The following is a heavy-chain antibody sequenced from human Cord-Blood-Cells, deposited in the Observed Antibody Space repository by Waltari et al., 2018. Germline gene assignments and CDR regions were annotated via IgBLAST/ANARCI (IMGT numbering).Heavy chain of an antibody. CDR2: INHSGST. CDR1: GGSFSGYY. CDR3: AVKGYCSGGSCYREDY. Sequence: QVQLQQWGAGLLKPSETLSLTCAVYGGSFSGYYWSWIRQPPGKGVEWIGEINHSGSTNDNPSLKSRVTISVDTSKNQFPLKLSSVTAADTAVYYCAVKGYCSGGSCYREDYWGQGTLVTVSS. J-gene: IGHJ4*02. V-gene: IGHV4-34*01. D-gene: IGHD2-15*01.